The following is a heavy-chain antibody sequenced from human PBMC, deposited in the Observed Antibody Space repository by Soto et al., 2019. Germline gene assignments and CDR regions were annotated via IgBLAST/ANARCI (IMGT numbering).Heavy chain of an antibody. CDR3: ARELGYYDILTGYEVANAFDI. J-gene: IGHJ3*02. D-gene: IGHD3-9*01. V-gene: IGHV3-33*01. CDR2: IWYDGSNK. Sequence: GGSLRLSCAASGFTFSSYGMHWVRQAPGKGLEWVAVIWYDGSNKYYADSVKGRFTISRDNSKNTLYLQMNSLRAEDTAVYYCARELGYYDILTGYEVANAFDIWGQGTMVTVSS. CDR1: GFTFSSYG.